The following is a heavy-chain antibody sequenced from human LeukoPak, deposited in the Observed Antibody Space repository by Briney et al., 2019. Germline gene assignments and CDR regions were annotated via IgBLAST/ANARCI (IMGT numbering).Heavy chain of an antibody. D-gene: IGHD4-17*01. CDR1: GGSFSGYY. J-gene: IGHJ6*02. CDR2: INHSGST. Sequence: PSETLSLTCAVYGGSFSGYYWSWIRQPPGKGLEWIGEINHSGSTNYNPSLKSRVTISVDTSKNQFSLKLSSVTAADTAVYYCARVGTTSYGMDVWGQRTTVTVSS. CDR3: ARVGTTSYGMDV. V-gene: IGHV4-34*01.